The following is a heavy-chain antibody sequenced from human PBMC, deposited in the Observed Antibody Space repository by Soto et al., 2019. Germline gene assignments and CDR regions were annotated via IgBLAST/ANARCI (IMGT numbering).Heavy chain of an antibody. Sequence: GASVKVSFTASGYTFTSYGISWVRQAAGQGLEWMGWISAYNGNTNYAQNLQGRVTMATDTSTSTAYMELRSLRSDDTAVYCCARDEDAAMNHFFDYWGQGTPDTVSS. CDR3: ARDEDAAMNHFFDY. CDR2: ISAYNGNT. J-gene: IGHJ4*02. D-gene: IGHD5-18*01. V-gene: IGHV1-18*04. CDR1: GYTFTSYG.